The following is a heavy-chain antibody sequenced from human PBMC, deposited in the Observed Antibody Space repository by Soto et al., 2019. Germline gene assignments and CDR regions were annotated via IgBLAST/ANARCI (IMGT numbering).Heavy chain of an antibody. CDR1: GFTFTSSA. CDR3: AAALPYYDFWSGYYG. J-gene: IGHJ4*02. CDR2: IVVGSGNT. D-gene: IGHD3-3*01. V-gene: IGHV1-58*01. Sequence: SVKVSCKASGFTFTSSAVQWVRQARGQRLEWIGWIVVGSGNTNYAQKFQERVTITRDMSTSTAYMELSSLRSEDTAVYYRAAALPYYDFWSGYYGWGQGTLVTVSS.